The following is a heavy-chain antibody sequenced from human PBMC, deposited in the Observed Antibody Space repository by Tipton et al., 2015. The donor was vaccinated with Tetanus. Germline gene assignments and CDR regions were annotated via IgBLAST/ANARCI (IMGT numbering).Heavy chain of an antibody. CDR1: GGSISGGRYY. J-gene: IGHJ4*02. D-gene: IGHD1-26*01. Sequence: TLSLTCTVSGGSISGGRYYWSWIRQRPGKGLEWIGGIYSSGSTYSDPSLKGRVTISVDTSKNQFSLRLNSVTAADTAVYYCARDQARGARGWNYFDYWGQGTLVTVSS. CDR3: ARDQARGARGWNYFDY. V-gene: IGHV4-31*03. CDR2: IYSSGST.